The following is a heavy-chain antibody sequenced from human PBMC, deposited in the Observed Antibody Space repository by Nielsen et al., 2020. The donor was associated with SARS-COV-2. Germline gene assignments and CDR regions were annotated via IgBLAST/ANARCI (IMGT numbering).Heavy chain of an antibody. CDR3: ARGSGYNAFDI. CDR2: IYHSGST. J-gene: IGHJ3*02. D-gene: IGHD3-3*01. Sequence: SETLSLTCAVSGGSISSGGYSWSWIRQPPGKGLEWIGYIYHSGSTYYNPSLKSRVTISVDRSKNQFSLELSSVTAADTAVYYCARGSGYNAFDIWGQGTMVTVSS. V-gene: IGHV4-30-2*01. CDR1: GGSISSGGYS.